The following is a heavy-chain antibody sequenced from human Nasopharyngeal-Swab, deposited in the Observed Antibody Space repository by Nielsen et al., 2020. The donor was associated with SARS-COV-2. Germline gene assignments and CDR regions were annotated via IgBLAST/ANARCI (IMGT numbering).Heavy chain of an antibody. V-gene: IGHV4-31*03. CDR3: ARARITMIVVVNALDI. Sequence: SETLSLTCTVSGGSISSGGYYWSWIRQHPGKGLEWIGYIYYSGSTYYNPSLKSRVTISVDTSKNQFSLKLSSVTAADTAVYYCARARITMIVVVNALDIWGQGTMVTVSS. D-gene: IGHD3-22*01. J-gene: IGHJ3*02. CDR1: GGSISSGGYY. CDR2: IYYSGST.